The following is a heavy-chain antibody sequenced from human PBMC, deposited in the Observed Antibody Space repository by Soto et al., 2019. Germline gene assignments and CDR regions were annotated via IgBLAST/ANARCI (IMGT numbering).Heavy chain of an antibody. CDR1: GFTFSTYW. CDR2: IKQDGSER. CDR3: VCGGNFFVY. J-gene: IGHJ4*02. D-gene: IGHD3-16*01. V-gene: IGHV3-7*01. Sequence: EVQLVESGGGLVQPGGSLRLPCAASGFTFSTYWMTWVRQPPGKGLEWVASIKQDGSERYYVDSVRGRFTISRDNAKNSLYLQMNSLRAEDTAVYYCVCGGNFFVYWGQGTLVTVSP.